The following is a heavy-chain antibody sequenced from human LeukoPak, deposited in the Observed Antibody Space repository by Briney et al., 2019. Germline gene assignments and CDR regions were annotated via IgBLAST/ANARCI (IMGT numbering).Heavy chain of an antibody. V-gene: IGHV4-59*01. CDR3: AGGGDGYQTRFDY. J-gene: IGHJ4*02. CDR2: IYYSGSSGST. CDR1: GGSISSYY. D-gene: IGHD5-24*01. Sequence: SETLSFTCTVSGGSISSYYWNWIRQPPGKGLEWIGYIYYSGSSGSTNYNPSLRSRVTTSADTSKNQFSLKMTSVTAADTAVYYCAGGGDGYQTRFDYWGQGTLLTVSS.